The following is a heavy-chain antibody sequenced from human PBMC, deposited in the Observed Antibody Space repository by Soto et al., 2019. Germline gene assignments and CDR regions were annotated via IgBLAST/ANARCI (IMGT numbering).Heavy chain of an antibody. V-gene: IGHV3-11*01. CDR3: VRDTPPDSETAYMDV. CDR2: ISSSGSLI. J-gene: IGHJ6*02. CDR1: GFTFSDFY. D-gene: IGHD3-16*01. Sequence: QVQLVESGGGLVKPGGSLRLSCAASGFTFSDFYMSWVRQAPGKGLEWISYISSSGSLIYYADSVKGRFPISRDNANNALYLQMNSLRVEDTAVYYCVRDTPPDSETAYMDVWGQGNTVTVSS.